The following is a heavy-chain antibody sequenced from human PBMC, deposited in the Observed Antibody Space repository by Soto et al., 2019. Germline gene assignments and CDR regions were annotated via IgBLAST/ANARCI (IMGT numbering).Heavy chain of an antibody. CDR3: ARGLNYYGSGSAVYNWFDT. CDR2: IGTAGDT. J-gene: IGHJ5*02. D-gene: IGHD3-10*01. V-gene: IGHV3-13*01. Sequence: WGSLRLSCAASGFTFSSYDMHWVRQATGKGLEWVSAIGTAGDTYYPGSVKGRFTISRENAKNSLYLQMNSLRAGDTAVYYCARGLNYYGSGSAVYNWFDTWGQGTLVTVSS. CDR1: GFTFSSYD.